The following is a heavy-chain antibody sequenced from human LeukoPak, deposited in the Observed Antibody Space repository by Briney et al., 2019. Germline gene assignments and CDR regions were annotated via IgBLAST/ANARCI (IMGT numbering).Heavy chain of an antibody. CDR3: ARGTMVRGVIITAGFDY. V-gene: IGHV3-21*01. CDR1: GFTFSSYS. CDR2: ISSSSYI. D-gene: IGHD3-10*01. J-gene: IGHJ4*02. Sequence: PGGSLRLSCAASGFTFSSYSMNWVRQAPGKGLEWVSSISSSSYIYYTDSVKGRFTISRDNAKNSLYLQMNSLRAEDTAVYYCARGTMVRGVIITAGFDYWGQGTLVTVSS.